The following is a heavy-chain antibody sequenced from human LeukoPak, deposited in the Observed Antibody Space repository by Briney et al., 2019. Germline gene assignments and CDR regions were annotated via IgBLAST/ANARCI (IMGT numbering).Heavy chain of an antibody. D-gene: IGHD3-10*01. Sequence: ASVKVSCKASGYTFTSYGISWVRQAPGQGLEWMGWISAYNGNTNYAQKLQGRVTMTTDTSTSTAYMELSSLRSDDTAVYYCARDPALEYYYGSGSPLGFDYWGQGTLVTVSS. CDR1: GYTFTSYG. CDR3: ARDPALEYYYGSGSPLGFDY. V-gene: IGHV1-18*01. J-gene: IGHJ4*02. CDR2: ISAYNGNT.